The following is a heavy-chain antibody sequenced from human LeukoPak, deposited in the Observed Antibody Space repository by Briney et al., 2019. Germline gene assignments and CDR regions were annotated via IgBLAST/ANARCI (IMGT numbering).Heavy chain of an antibody. D-gene: IGHD3-22*01. V-gene: IGHV4-59*01. CDR2: IYHSGST. Sequence: PSETLSLTCTVSGGSISTYYWNWIRQPPGKGLEWIGYIYHSGSTNYNPSLQSRVTISVDTSKNQFSLNLNSVTAADTAVYYCVREASSYYYDNGGYYRQTHAFDLWGQGTLVTVSS. CDR3: VREASSYYYDNGGYYRQTHAFDL. J-gene: IGHJ3*01. CDR1: GGSISTYY.